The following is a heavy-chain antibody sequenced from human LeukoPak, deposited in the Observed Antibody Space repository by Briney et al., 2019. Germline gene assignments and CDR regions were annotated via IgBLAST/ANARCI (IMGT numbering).Heavy chain of an antibody. D-gene: IGHD3-22*01. CDR3: ARGGYYYDSSGYYSDY. J-gene: IGHJ4*02. CDR1: GFIFYSYA. CDR2: ITSSGSST. Sequence: GGSLRLSCSASGFIFYSYAMHWVRQAPGRGLEYVAAITSSGSSTFHANSVKGRFTISRDNSKNTLYLQMGSLRPEDMAVYYCARGGYYYDSSGYYSDYWGQGTLVTVSS. V-gene: IGHV3-64*01.